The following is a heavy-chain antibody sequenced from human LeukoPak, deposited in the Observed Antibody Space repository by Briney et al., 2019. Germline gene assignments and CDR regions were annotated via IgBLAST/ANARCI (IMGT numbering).Heavy chain of an antibody. V-gene: IGHV4-59*12. J-gene: IGHJ2*01. CDR1: VDSISTYY. CDR2: IFNSGST. CDR3: ARELPLKYFDL. Sequence: SETLSLTCTVSVDSISTYYWTWIRQPPGKGLEWVGYIFNSGSTNYNPSLKSRVTLSIDTSKNQFSLKLSSVTAADTAVYYCARELPLKYFDLWGRGTLVTVSS.